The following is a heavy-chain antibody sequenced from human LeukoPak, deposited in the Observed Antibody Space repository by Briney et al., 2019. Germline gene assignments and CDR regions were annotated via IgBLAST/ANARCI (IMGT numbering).Heavy chain of an antibody. CDR2: INQDGSEK. CDR1: GFTFSSYW. D-gene: IGHD3-10*01. Sequence: PGGSLRLSCAASGFTFSSYWMSWVRQAPGKGLEWVANINQDGSEKYYVDSVKGRFTISRDNAKNSLYLQMNSLRAEDTALYYCAINYYGSGSYINSWGQGTLVTVSS. J-gene: IGHJ4*02. V-gene: IGHV3-7*03. CDR3: AINYYGSGSYINS.